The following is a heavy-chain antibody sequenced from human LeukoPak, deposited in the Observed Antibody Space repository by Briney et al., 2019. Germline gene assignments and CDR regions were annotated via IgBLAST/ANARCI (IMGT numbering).Heavy chain of an antibody. D-gene: IGHD4/OR15-4a*01. Sequence: GGSLRLSCAASGFTFSSHGMSWVRQAPGKGLEWVSFIYSDSPHYSDSVKGRFTISRDNSKNTLYLQMNSLRAEDTAVYYCARRAGAYSHPYDYWGQGTLVTVSS. V-gene: IGHV3-53*01. J-gene: IGHJ4*02. CDR2: IYSDSP. CDR3: ARRAGAYSHPYDY. CDR1: GFTFSSHG.